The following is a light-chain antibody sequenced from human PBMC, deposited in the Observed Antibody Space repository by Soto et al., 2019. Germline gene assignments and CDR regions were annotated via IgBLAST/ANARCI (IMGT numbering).Light chain of an antibody. Sequence: EIVLTQSPGTLSLSPGERATLSRRASQSVSSSYLAWYQQNPGQAPRLLIYGASSRATGIPDRFSGSGSGTDFTLIISRLEPEDFAVYYCQHYGSSPPYTFGQGTKLEIK. J-gene: IGKJ2*01. CDR1: QSVSSSY. V-gene: IGKV3-20*01. CDR2: GAS. CDR3: QHYGSSPPYT.